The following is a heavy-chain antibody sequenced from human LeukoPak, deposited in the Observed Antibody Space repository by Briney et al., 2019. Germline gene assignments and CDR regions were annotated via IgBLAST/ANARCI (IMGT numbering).Heavy chain of an antibody. Sequence: GGSLRLCCAASGFTFSSYSMNWVRQAPGKGLEWVSSISSSSSYIYYADSVEGRFTISRDNAKNSLYLQMNSLRAEDTAVYYCARVDYTEGCWFDPWGQGTLVTVSS. CDR1: GFTFSSYS. J-gene: IGHJ5*02. V-gene: IGHV3-21*01. D-gene: IGHD3-3*01. CDR3: ARVDYTEGCWFDP. CDR2: ISSSSSYI.